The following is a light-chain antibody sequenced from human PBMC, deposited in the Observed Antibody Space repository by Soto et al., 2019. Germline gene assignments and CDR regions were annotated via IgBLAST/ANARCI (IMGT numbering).Light chain of an antibody. Sequence: DIHLTQSPSILSASVGDRVTLTCRASQDVSDFLAWYQHAPGKAPNLLIYGGYTLQSGVPPRFSGSGSGTEFSLTITGLQPEDFATYYCQYLNGVPTITFGQGTRLEIK. CDR2: GGY. CDR1: QDVSDF. J-gene: IGKJ5*01. V-gene: IGKV1-9*01. CDR3: QYLNGVPTIT.